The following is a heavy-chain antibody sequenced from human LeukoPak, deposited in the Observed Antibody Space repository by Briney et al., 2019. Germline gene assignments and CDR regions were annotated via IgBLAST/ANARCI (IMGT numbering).Heavy chain of an antibody. V-gene: IGHV3-21*01. CDR2: ISSSSSYI. D-gene: IGHD1-26*01. CDR3: ARDFLVGATREWYNWFDP. Sequence: GGSLRLSCAASGFTFSSYSMNWVRQAPGKGLEWVSSISSSSSYIYYADSVKGRFTISRDNAKNSLYLQMNNLRAEDTAVYYCARDFLVGATREWYNWFDPWGQGTLVTVSS. J-gene: IGHJ5*02. CDR1: GFTFSSYS.